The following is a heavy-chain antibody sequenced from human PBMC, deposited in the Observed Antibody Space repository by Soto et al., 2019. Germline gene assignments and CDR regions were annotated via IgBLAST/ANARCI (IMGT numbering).Heavy chain of an antibody. CDR3: ATRDTGRVY. CDR2: SHQSGTT. D-gene: IGHD5-18*01. CDR1: GVSISSHDW. J-gene: IGHJ4*02. V-gene: IGHV4-4*02. Sequence: QVQLQESGPGLVKPSGTMSLTCAVSGVSISSHDWWTWVRQHPGKGLEGIGESHQSGTTNYNSSLQSRVTISLDTSKNQFPLQLTSVTVADTAVYYCATRDTGRVYWGQGTLVTVSS.